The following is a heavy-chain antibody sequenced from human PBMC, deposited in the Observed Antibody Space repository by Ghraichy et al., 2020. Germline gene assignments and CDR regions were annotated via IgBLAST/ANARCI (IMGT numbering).Heavy chain of an antibody. J-gene: IGHJ6*02. CDR1: GFTFSSYW. V-gene: IGHV3-7*03. CDR2: IKQDGSEK. CDR3: ARDHGRSKDYAGANGMDV. Sequence: GGSLRLSCAASGFTFSSYWMSWVRQAPGKGLEWVANIKQDGSEKYYVDSVKGRFTISRDNAKNSLYLQMNSLRAEDTAVYYCARDHGRSKDYAGANGMDVWGQGTTVTVSS. D-gene: IGHD4-17*01.